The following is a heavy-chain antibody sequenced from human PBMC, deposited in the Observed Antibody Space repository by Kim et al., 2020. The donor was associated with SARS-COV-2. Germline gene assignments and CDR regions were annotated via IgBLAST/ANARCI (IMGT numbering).Heavy chain of an antibody. Sequence: YYADSVKGRFTISRDNSKNTLYLQMNSLRAEDTAVYYCAKASPTVTTFDPWGQGTLVTVSS. CDR3: AKASPTVTTFDP. J-gene: IGHJ5*02. V-gene: IGHV3-23*01. D-gene: IGHD4-17*01.